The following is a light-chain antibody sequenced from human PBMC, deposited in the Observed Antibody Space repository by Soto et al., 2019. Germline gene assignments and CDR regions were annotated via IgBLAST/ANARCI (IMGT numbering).Light chain of an antibody. J-gene: IGKJ2*01. V-gene: IGKV1-5*01. CDR1: QSISSW. CDR2: DAS. Sequence: DIQMTQSPSTLSASGGDRVTITCRASQSISSWLAWYQQKPGKAPKLLIYDASSLESGVPSRFSGSGSGTEVALTISSLQTDDLATYYCQHDNSYPLSTFGQGNKLEIQ. CDR3: QHDNSYPLST.